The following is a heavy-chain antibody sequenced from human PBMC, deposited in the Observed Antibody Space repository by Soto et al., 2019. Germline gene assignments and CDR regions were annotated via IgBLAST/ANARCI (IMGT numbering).Heavy chain of an antibody. D-gene: IGHD3-10*01. CDR3: AKDRRRGDYYYYGVDV. Sequence: GSLRLSCAASGFTFSSYAMSWVRQAPGKGLEWVSAISGSGGSTYYADSVKGRFTISRDNSKNTLYLQMNSLRAEDTAVYYCAKDRRRGDYYYYGVDVWGQGTTVTVSS. CDR2: ISGSGGST. CDR1: GFTFSSYA. V-gene: IGHV3-23*01. J-gene: IGHJ6*02.